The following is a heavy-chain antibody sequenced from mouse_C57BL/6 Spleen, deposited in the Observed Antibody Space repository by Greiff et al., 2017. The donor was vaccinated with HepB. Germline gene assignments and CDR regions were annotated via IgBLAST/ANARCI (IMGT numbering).Heavy chain of an antibody. J-gene: IGHJ3*01. CDR2: INPNNGGT. CDR1: GYTFTDYY. CDR3: ASSWCAY. Sequence: EVQLQQSGPELVKPGASVKISCKASGYTFTDYYMNWVKQSHGKSLEWIGDINPNNGGTSYNQKFKGKATLTVDKSSSTAYMELRSLTSEDSAVYYCASSWCAYWGQGTLVTVSA. V-gene: IGHV1-26*01.